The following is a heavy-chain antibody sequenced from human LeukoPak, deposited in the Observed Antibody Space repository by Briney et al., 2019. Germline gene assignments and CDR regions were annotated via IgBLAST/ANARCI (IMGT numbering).Heavy chain of an antibody. CDR2: ISGSGGSA. Sequence: PGGSLRLSCVASGFTFSIYAMSWVRQAPGKGLEWVSAISGSGGSAYYADSVKGRFTISRDNSKNTLYLQMNSLRAEDTAVYYCAKDGGITMVRGVIRFFDYWGQGTLVTVSA. D-gene: IGHD3-10*01. CDR3: AKDGGITMVRGVIRFFDY. CDR1: GFTFSIYA. V-gene: IGHV3-23*01. J-gene: IGHJ4*02.